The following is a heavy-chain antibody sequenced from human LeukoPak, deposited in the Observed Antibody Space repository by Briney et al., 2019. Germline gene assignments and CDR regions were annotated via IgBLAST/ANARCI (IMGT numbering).Heavy chain of an antibody. V-gene: IGHV3-73*01. CDR1: GFTFSGSA. D-gene: IGHD1-1*01. J-gene: IGHJ5*02. Sequence: PGGSLRLSCAASGFTFSGSAMHWVRQASGKGLEGVGRIRSKANHYVTAYAASVKCRFTVSRDDSKNAAYLQMNSLKTEATAVYYCTPTNWYENGFDPWGQGTLVTVSS. CDR3: TPTNWYENGFDP. CDR2: IRSKANHYVT.